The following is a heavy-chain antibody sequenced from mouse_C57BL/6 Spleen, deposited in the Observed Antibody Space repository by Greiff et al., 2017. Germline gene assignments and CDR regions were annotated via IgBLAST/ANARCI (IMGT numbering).Heavy chain of an antibody. D-gene: IGHD1-1*01. V-gene: IGHV1-82*01. CDR1: GYAFSSSW. J-gene: IGHJ2*01. Sequence: VQRVESGPELVKPGASVTISCKASGYAFSSSWMNWVKQRPGKGLEWIGRIYPGDGDTNYNGKFKGKATLTADKSSSTAYMQLSSLTSEDSAVYFCAYYYGGYWGQGTTLTVSS. CDR2: IYPGDGDT. CDR3: AYYYGGY.